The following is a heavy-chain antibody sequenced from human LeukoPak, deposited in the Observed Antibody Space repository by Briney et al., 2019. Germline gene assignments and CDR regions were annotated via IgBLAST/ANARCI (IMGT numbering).Heavy chain of an antibody. CDR3: TRVGYIDEGIDY. Sequence: GGSLRLSCVASGFPFSSYWMTWVRQAPGRGLEWVANIKQDGSKKSYVDSVKGRFTISRDNAKNSLYLQMNSLRAEDTAIYYCTRVGYIDEGIDYWGQEPWSPSPQ. D-gene: IGHD5-24*01. J-gene: IGHJ4*01. CDR2: IKQDGSKK. V-gene: IGHV3-7*04. CDR1: GFPFSSYW.